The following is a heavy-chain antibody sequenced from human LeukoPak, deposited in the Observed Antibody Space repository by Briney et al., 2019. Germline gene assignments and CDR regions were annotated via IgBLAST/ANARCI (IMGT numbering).Heavy chain of an antibody. CDR1: GFTFGSYW. D-gene: IGHD5-18*01. Sequence: GGSLRLSCAASGFTFGSYWMSWVRQAPGKGLEWVANIKEDGSDKYYVDSVKGRFTISRDNAKNSLYLQMNSLRAEDTAVYYCARDTARINLGYFDFWGQGSLVTVSS. V-gene: IGHV3-7*01. J-gene: IGHJ4*02. CDR3: ARDTARINLGYFDF. CDR2: IKEDGSDK.